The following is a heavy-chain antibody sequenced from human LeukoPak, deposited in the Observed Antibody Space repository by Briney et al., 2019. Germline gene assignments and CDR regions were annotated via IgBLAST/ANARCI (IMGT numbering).Heavy chain of an antibody. D-gene: IGHD2-2*01. CDR1: GYRFTGYY. V-gene: IGHV1-2*02. CDR2: INPNDGDT. J-gene: IGHJ4*02. Sequence: GASVKVSCKASGYRFTGYYMHWVRQAPGQGLEWMGWINPNDGDTNYAQKFQGRVTMTTDTSISTAYLDLSRLRPDDTAVYYCATGGYCRGTNCLELDYWGQGTLVTVSA. CDR3: ATGGYCRGTNCLELDY.